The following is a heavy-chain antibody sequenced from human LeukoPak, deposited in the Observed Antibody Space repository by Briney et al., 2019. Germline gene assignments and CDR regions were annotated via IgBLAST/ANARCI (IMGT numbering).Heavy chain of an antibody. V-gene: IGHV1-2*02. J-gene: IGHJ4*02. CDR2: INPNSGGT. CDR1: GYTFTGYY. D-gene: IGHD2-2*02. Sequence: ASVKVSCKASGYTFTGYYMHWVRQAPGQGLEWVGWINPNSGGTNYAQKFQGRVTMTRDTSISTAYMELSRLRSDDTAVYYCARIVCSSTSCYTSYFDYWGQGTLVTVSS. CDR3: ARIVCSSTSCYTSYFDY.